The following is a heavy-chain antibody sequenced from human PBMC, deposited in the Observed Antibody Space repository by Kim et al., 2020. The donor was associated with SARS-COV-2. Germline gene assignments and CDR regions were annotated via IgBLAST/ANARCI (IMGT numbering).Heavy chain of an antibody. CDR2: IIPIFGTA. J-gene: IGHJ6*01. D-gene: IGHD5-18*01. CDR3: ARGGYSYGVYYYYGMEV. Sequence: SVKVSCKASGGTFSSYAISWVRQAPGQGLEWMGGIIPIFGTANYAQKFQGRVTITADESTSTAYMELSSLRSEDTALYYCARGGYSYGVYYYYGMEVWGQGTTVTVSS. CDR1: GGTFSSYA. V-gene: IGHV1-69*13.